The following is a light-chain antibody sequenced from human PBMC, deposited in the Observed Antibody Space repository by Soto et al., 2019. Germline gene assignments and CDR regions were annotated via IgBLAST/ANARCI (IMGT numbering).Light chain of an antibody. J-gene: IGKJ2*01. V-gene: IGKV1-39*01. Sequence: DIQMTQSPSSLSASVGDSVTISCRASRNIRNYLNWYQQKPGKAPKLLIYASSSLHGGVPSRFAGSGSGTDFTLTVSGVQPEDFAVYYCQHRRTFGQGTKLEVK. CDR1: RNIRNY. CDR2: ASS. CDR3: QHRRT.